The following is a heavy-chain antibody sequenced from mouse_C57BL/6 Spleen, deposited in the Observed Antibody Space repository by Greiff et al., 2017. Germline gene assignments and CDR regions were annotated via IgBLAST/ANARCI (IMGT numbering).Heavy chain of an antibody. CDR1: GYAFSSYW. Sequence: QVQLQQSGAELVKPGASVKLSCKASGYAFSSYWMNWVKQRPGKGLEWIGQIYPGDGDTNYNGKFKGKATLTADKSSSTAYMQLSSLTSEDSAVYFCAREGGDGYYYLDYWGQGTTLTVSS. CDR3: AREGGDGYYYLDY. V-gene: IGHV1-80*01. CDR2: IYPGDGDT. J-gene: IGHJ2*01. D-gene: IGHD2-3*01.